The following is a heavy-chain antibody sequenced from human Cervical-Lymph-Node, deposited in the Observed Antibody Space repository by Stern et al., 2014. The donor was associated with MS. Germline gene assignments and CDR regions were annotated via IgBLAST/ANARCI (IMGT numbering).Heavy chain of an antibody. V-gene: IGHV4-39*01. J-gene: IGHJ4*02. Sequence: QVQLQESGPGLVKPSETLSLTCTVSGGSISSSSYYWGWIRQPPGKGLEWIGTIYYSGSTYYSPSLKSRVTISEDTSKNQFSLKLSSVTAADTAVYYCAFNFWSGYYYFDYWGQGTLVTVSS. CDR3: AFNFWSGYYYFDY. CDR1: GGSISSSSYY. D-gene: IGHD3-3*01. CDR2: IYYSGST.